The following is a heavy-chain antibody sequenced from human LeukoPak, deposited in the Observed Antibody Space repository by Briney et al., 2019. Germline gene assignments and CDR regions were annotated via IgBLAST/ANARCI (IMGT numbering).Heavy chain of an antibody. CDR1: GDSISSYY. J-gene: IGHJ4*02. Sequence: PSQTLSLTCTVSGDSISSYYWSWIRQPPGKGLEWIGYIYYSGSTNYNPSLKSRVTISVDTSKNQFSLKLSSVTAADTAVYYCARDTYGSGSSPFDYWGQGTLVTVSS. CDR2: IYYSGST. V-gene: IGHV4-59*01. D-gene: IGHD3-10*01. CDR3: ARDTYGSGSSPFDY.